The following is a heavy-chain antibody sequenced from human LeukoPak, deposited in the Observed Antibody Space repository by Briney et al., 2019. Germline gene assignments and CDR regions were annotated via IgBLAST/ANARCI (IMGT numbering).Heavy chain of an antibody. CDR3: ASRLDYYDGSGYYRGYFDY. CDR1: GFTVSANY. V-gene: IGHV3-53*01. D-gene: IGHD3-22*01. Sequence: AGGSLRLSCAASGFTVSANYMSWVRQAPGKGLEWVSVLYSGGSTYYADSVKGRFTISRDNSKSTLYLQMNSLRAEDTAVYYCASRLDYYDGSGYYRGYFDYWGQGTLVTVSS. J-gene: IGHJ4*02. CDR2: LYSGGST.